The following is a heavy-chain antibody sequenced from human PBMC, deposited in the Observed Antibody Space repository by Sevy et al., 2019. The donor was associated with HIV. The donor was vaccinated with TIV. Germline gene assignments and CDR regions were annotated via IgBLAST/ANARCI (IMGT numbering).Heavy chain of an antibody. CDR1: GFTFSSYG. CDR3: AKDRFLGLANYYYYYGMDV. D-gene: IGHD6-19*01. CDR2: ISYDGSNK. V-gene: IGHV3-30*18. J-gene: IGHJ6*02. Sequence: GGSLRLSCAASGFTFSSYGMHWVRQAPGKGLEWMAVISYDGSNKYYADSVKGRFTISRDNSKNTLYLQMNSLRAEDTAVYYCAKDRFLGLANYYYYYGMDVWGQGTTVTVSS.